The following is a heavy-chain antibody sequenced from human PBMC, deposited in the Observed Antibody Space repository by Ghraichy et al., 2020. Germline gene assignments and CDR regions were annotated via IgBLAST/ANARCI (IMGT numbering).Heavy chain of an antibody. V-gene: IGHV3-48*02. CDR2: ITSSSRFI. Sequence: GGSLRLTCVGSGFTLSSYSMNWVRQAPGTGLEWVSYITSSSRFISYADSVKGRFTVSRDNAQNSLYLQMKSLRDEDTAVYYCARGSTVVRYYYYDGMDVWGQGTTVTVSS. D-gene: IGHD4-23*01. CDR1: GFTLSSYS. CDR3: ARGSTVVRYYYYDGMDV. J-gene: IGHJ6*02.